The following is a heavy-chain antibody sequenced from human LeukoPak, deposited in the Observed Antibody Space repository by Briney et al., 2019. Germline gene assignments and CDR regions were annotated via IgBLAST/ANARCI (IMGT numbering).Heavy chain of an antibody. CDR2: INPNSGGT. V-gene: IGHV1-2*02. CDR3: ARTIVATFGYLDY. CDR1: GYTFTGYY. J-gene: IGHJ4*02. D-gene: IGHD5-12*01. Sequence: ASVKVSCKASGYTFTGYYMHWVRQAPGQGLEWMGWINPNSGGTNYAQKFQGRVTMTRDTSISTAYMELSRLRSDDTAVYYCARTIVATFGYLDYWGQGTLVTVSS.